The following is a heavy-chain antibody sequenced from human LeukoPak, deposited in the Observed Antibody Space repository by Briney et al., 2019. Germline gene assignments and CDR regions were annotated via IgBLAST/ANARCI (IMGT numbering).Heavy chain of an antibody. D-gene: IGHD3-3*01. V-gene: IGHV3-30*02. CDR3: VRDFEWSFGT. CDR2: IRNDGNDK. J-gene: IGHJ5*02. CDR1: GFTFNKHG. Sequence: GGSLRLSCAASGFTFNKHGMHWVRQAPGKGLEWFSFIRNDGNDKYYADSVKGRFTISRDNSKNTLYLQMNSLRPEDTALYYCVRDFEWSFGTWDQGTLVTVSS.